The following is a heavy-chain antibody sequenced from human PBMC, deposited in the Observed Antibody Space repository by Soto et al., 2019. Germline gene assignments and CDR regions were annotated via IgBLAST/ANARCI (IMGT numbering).Heavy chain of an antibody. CDR2: ISGSGGST. Sequence: WGSLLLSCAASGFTFSSYAMSWVRQAPGKGLEWVSAISGSGGSTYYADSVKGRFTISRDNSKNTLYLQMNSLRAEDTAVYYCAKTPSIAPRPRDWFDPWGQGTLVTVSS. J-gene: IGHJ5*02. CDR3: AKTPSIAPRPRDWFDP. D-gene: IGHD6-6*01. V-gene: IGHV3-23*01. CDR1: GFTFSSYA.